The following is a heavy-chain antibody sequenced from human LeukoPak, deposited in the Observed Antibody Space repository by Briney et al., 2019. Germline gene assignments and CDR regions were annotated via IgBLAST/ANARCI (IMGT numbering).Heavy chain of an antibody. CDR2: IKLDGSEK. D-gene: IGHD3-3*01. CDR3: ARDQYDTWSRRGNFDS. CDR1: GFTFGKYW. Sequence: GGSLRLSCVASGFTFGKYWMSWVRQAPGKGLEWVANIKLDGSEKNYVDSVKGRFTISRDNTKNSLYLQMNSLRVEDTAVFYCARDQYDTWSRRGNFDSWGRGTLVIVSS. V-gene: IGHV3-7*03. J-gene: IGHJ4*02.